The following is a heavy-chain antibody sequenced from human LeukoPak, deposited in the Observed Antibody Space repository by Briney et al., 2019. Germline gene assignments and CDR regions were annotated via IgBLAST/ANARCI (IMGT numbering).Heavy chain of an antibody. CDR3: ARSRDIVVVVANYYYYYGMDV. J-gene: IGHJ6*04. V-gene: IGHV1-69*06. Sequence: ASVKVSCKASGGTFSSYAISWVRQAPGQGLEWLGGIIPILGTANYAQKFQGRVTITADKSTSTAYMELSSLRSEDTAVYYCARSRDIVVVVANYYYYYGMDVWGKGTTVTVSS. D-gene: IGHD2-15*01. CDR1: GGTFSSYA. CDR2: IIPILGTA.